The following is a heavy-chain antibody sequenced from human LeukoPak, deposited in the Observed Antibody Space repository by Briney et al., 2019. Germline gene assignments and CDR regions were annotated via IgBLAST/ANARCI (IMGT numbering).Heavy chain of an antibody. Sequence: SETLSLTCTVAGGSISSSSYYWGWIRQPPGKGLEWIGSIYYSGSTYYNPSLKCRVTISVDTSKNQFSLKLSSVTAADTAVYYCARIAVAGCFDYWGQGTLVTVSS. CDR1: GGSISSSSYY. V-gene: IGHV4-39*07. J-gene: IGHJ4*02. CDR3: ARIAVAGCFDY. D-gene: IGHD6-19*01. CDR2: IYYSGST.